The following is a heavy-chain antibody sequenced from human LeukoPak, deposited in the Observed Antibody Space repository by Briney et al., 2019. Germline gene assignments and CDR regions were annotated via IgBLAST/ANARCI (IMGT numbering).Heavy chain of an antibody. Sequence: GGSLRLSCAASGFIFSTNAMAWVRQAPGKGLEWVSAIGGNSDYAFYADSVKGRFTTSRDNSKNMLYLQMNSLRAEDTAVYYCARDLTGYSTWFDCWGQGTLVTVSS. CDR2: IGGNSDYA. V-gene: IGHV3-23*01. J-gene: IGHJ4*02. CDR1: GFIFSTNA. CDR3: ARDLTGYSTWFDC. D-gene: IGHD6-13*01.